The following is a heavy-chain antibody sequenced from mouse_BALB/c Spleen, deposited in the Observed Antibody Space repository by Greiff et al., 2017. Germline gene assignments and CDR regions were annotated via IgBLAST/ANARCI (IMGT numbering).Heavy chain of an antibody. CDR3: ARNSDGNFYAMDY. D-gene: IGHD2-1*01. Sequence: VMLVESGPGLVQPSQSLSITCTVSGFSLTSYGVHWVRQSPGKGLEWLGVIWSGGSTDYNAAFISRLSISKDNSKSQVFFKMNSLQANDTAIYYCARNSDGNFYAMDYWGQGTSVTVSS. CDR2: IWSGGST. CDR1: GFSLTSYG. V-gene: IGHV2-2*02. J-gene: IGHJ4*01.